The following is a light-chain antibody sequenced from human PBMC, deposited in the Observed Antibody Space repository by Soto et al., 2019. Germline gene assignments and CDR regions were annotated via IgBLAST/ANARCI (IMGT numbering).Light chain of an antibody. V-gene: IGKV3-20*01. CDR1: QTVNNNY. CDR3: QQYSDLPMT. CDR2: GAS. Sequence: DIVLTQSPGTLSLSPGERAILSCRASQTVNNNYLAWCKQKPGQAPRLLIYGASRRATGIPDRFSGSASGTEFTLTISRLEPEDFEVYFCQQYSDLPMTFGQGTRLEIK. J-gene: IGKJ5*01.